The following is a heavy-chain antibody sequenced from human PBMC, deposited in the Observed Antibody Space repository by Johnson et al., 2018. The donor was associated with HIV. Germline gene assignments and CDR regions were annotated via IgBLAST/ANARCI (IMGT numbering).Heavy chain of an antibody. CDR3: AKGVSDSSGYYYGEDAFDI. CDR2: ISYDGSNK. CDR1: RFTFSNYG. Sequence: QVQLVESGGGVVQPGRSLRLSCAASRFTFSNYGMHWVRQAPGKGLEWVAVISYDGSNKYFADSVKGRFTISRDNSKNTLYLQMNSLRAEDTAVYYCAKGVSDSSGYYYGEDAFDIWGQGTMVIVSP. D-gene: IGHD3-22*01. V-gene: IGHV3-30*18. J-gene: IGHJ3*02.